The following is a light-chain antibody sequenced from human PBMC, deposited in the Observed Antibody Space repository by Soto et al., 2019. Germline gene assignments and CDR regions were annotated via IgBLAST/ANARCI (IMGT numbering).Light chain of an antibody. V-gene: IGKV3-20*01. CDR3: QQYGSSQLT. CDR1: QSVSSSY. CDR2: GAS. Sequence: EIVLTQSPGTLSLSPGERATLSCRASQSVSSSYLAWYQQKPGQAPRLLIYGASSRATGIPDRFSGSGSGTDFTLTISRLEPEDFAVYYCQQYGSSQLTVGGGPKVEIK. J-gene: IGKJ4*01.